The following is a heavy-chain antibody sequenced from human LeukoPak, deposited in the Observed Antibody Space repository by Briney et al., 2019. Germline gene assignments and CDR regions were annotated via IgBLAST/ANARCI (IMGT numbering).Heavy chain of an antibody. CDR3: ASWTYYYDSSGYY. J-gene: IGHJ4*02. D-gene: IGHD3-22*01. CDR2: ISSGSTYI. V-gene: IGHV3-21*04. CDR1: GFFLSRYT. Sequence: GGSLTLSCAASGFFLSRYTMNWVRQAPGKGLEWVSSISSGSTYINYADSMKGRFTISRDNSKNTLYLQMNSLRAEDTAVYYCASWTYYYDSSGYYWGQGTLVTVSS.